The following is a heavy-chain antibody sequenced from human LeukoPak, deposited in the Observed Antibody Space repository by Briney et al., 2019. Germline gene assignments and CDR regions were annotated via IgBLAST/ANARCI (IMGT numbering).Heavy chain of an antibody. D-gene: IGHD3-10*01. V-gene: IGHV3-21*01. CDR2: ISSSSSYI. CDR3: ARYGSGSYYNDY. Sequence: PGGSLRLSCAASGFTFSSYSMNWVRQAPGKGLEWVSSISSSSSYIYYADSVKGRFTISRDNAKNSLYLQMNSLRAEGTAVYYCARYGSGSYYNDYWGQGTLVTVSS. CDR1: GFTFSSYS. J-gene: IGHJ4*02.